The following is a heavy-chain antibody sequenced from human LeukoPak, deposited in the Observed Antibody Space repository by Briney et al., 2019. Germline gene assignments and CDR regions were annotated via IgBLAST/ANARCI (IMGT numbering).Heavy chain of an antibody. V-gene: IGHV3-30*04. CDR1: GFTFSSYA. D-gene: IGHD4-17*01. CDR3: AKGRNGDNVAEASDI. CDR2: ISYDGSNK. J-gene: IGHJ3*02. Sequence: PGRSLRLSCAASGFTFSSYAMHWVRQAPGKGLEWVAVISYDGSNKYYADSVKGRFTISRDNSKNTLYLQMNGLRGEDTVVYYCAKGRNGDNVAEASDIWGQGTMVTVSS.